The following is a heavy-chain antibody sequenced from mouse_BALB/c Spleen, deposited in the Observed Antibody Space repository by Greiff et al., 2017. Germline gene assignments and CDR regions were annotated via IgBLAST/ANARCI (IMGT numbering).Heavy chain of an antibody. Sequence: QVQLQQPGAELVKPGASVKMSCKASGYTFTSYWMHWVKQRPGQGLEWIGVIDPSDSYTSYNQKFKGKATLTVDTSSSTAYMQLSSLTSEDSAVYYCTRGGETEPYGSSYNWFAYWGQGTLVTVSA. CDR1: GYTFTSYW. CDR3: TRGGETEPYGSSYNWFAY. V-gene: IGHV1S127*01. J-gene: IGHJ3*01. CDR2: IDPSDSYT. D-gene: IGHD1-1*01.